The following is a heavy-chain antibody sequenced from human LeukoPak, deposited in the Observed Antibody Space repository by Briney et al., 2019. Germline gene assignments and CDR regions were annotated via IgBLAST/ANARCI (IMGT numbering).Heavy chain of an antibody. CDR1: GFTFSGYA. CDR3: AKAYDFWSGYLDY. D-gene: IGHD3-3*01. CDR2: ISGSGGST. V-gene: IGHV3-23*01. J-gene: IGHJ4*02. Sequence: PGGSLRLSCAASGFTFSGYAVSWVRQAPGKGLEWVSAISGSGGSTYYADSVKGRFTISRDNSKNTLYLQMNSLRAEDTAVYYCAKAYDFWSGYLDYWGQGTLVTVSS.